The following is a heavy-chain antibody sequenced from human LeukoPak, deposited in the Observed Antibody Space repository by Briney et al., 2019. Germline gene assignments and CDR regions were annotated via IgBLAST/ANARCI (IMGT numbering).Heavy chain of an antibody. CDR1: GFTFRSYW. D-gene: IGHD3-22*01. CDR3: AKHYDISGYYPY. CDR2: ISGGGGST. J-gene: IGHJ4*02. V-gene: IGHV3-23*01. Sequence: PGGSLRLSCAASGFTFRSYWMTWVRQAPGKGLEWVSAISGGGGSTHYADSVKGRFTISRDNSKNTLFLQMSSLRADDTAIYYCAKHYDISGYYPYWGQGTLVTVSS.